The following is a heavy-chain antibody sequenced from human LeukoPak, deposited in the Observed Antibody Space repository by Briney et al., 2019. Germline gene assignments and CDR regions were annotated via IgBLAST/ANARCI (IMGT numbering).Heavy chain of an antibody. J-gene: IGHJ3*02. V-gene: IGHV3-30*18. Sequence: GGSLRLSCAASGFTFSSYGMHWVRQAPGKGLEWVAVISYDGSKKYYADSVKGRFTISRDNSKNTLYLQMNSLRAEDTAVYYCAKDGGVGAFDIWGQGTMVTVSS. CDR2: ISYDGSKK. CDR1: GFTFSSYG. D-gene: IGHD3-16*01. CDR3: AKDGGVGAFDI.